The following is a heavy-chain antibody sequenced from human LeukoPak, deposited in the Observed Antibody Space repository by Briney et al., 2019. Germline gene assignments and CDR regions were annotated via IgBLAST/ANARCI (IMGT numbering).Heavy chain of an antibody. CDR2: IYYSGST. J-gene: IGHJ4*02. D-gene: IGHD1-1*01. CDR1: GGSISSSSYY. V-gene: IGHV4-39*07. CDR3: ARGGIVERTRAGYYFDY. Sequence: PSETLSLTCTVSGGSISSSSYYWGWIRQPPGKGLEWIGSIYYSGSTYYNPSLKSRVTISVDTSKNQFSLKLSSVTAADTAVYYCARGGIVERTRAGYYFDYWGQGTLVTVSS.